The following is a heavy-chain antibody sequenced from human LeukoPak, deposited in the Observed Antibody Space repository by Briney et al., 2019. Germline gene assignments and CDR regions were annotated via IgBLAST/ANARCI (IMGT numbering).Heavy chain of an antibody. V-gene: IGHV4-34*01. J-gene: IGHJ4*02. CDR3: ARSPIAAAGLDY. D-gene: IGHD6-13*01. CDR2: INHSGGT. CDR1: GGSFSGYY. Sequence: SETLSLTCAVYGGSFSGYYWSWIRQPPGKGLEWIGEINHSGGTNYNPSLKSRVTISVATSKNQFSLKLSSVTAADTAVYYCARSPIAAAGLDYWGQGTLVTVSS.